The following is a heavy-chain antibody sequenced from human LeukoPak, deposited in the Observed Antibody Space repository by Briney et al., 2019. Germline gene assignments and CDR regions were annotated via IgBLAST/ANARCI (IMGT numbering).Heavy chain of an antibody. V-gene: IGHV4-34*01. D-gene: IGHD6-13*01. Sequence: SETLSLTCAVYGGSFSGYYWSWIRQPPGRWLEWIAEINHSGSTYYKPSLKSRVTISVDTSKNQFSLKLSSVTAADMAVYYCATPIAAAEIYYYSRGVWGKGTTVTVSS. CDR1: GGSFSGYY. CDR3: ATPIAAAEIYYYSRGV. CDR2: INHSGST. J-gene: IGHJ6*03.